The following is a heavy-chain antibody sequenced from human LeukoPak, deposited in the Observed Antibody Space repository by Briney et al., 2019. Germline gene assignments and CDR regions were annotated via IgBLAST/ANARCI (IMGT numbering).Heavy chain of an antibody. Sequence: SETLSLTCSVSGGSISSSSYYWGWIRQPPGKGLEWIGSIYYSGSTYYNPSLKSRVTISVGTSKNQFSLKLSSVTAADTAVYYCARTIWYSSPRSDWLDPWGQGTLVTVSS. V-gene: IGHV4-39*01. J-gene: IGHJ5*02. CDR2: IYYSGST. CDR1: GGSISSSSYY. D-gene: IGHD6-13*01. CDR3: ARTIWYSSPRSDWLDP.